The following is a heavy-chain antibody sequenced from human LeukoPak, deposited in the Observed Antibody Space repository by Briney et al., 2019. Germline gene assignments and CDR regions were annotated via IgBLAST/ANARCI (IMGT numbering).Heavy chain of an antibody. CDR1: GFTFSSYG. CDR2: IRYDGSNK. V-gene: IGHV3-30*02. Sequence: PGRSLRLSCAASGFTFSSYGMHWVRQAPGKGLEWVAFIRYDGSNKYYADSVKGRFTISRDNSNNTLYLQMNSLRAEDTAVYYCAKINDFWNYYYYYMDVWGKGTTVTVSS. D-gene: IGHD3-3*01. J-gene: IGHJ6*03. CDR3: AKINDFWNYYYYYMDV.